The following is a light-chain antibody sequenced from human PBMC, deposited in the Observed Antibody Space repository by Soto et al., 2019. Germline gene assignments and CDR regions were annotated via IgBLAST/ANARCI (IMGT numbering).Light chain of an antibody. V-gene: IGLV2-14*01. CDR1: SSDVGGNNH. CDR2: EVT. J-gene: IGLJ3*02. Sequence: QCALTQPASVTGSPGQSITISCTGTSSDVGGNNHVSWYQQYPGTAPKLMIYEVTDRPSGVSDRFSGSKSGNTASLTISGLQPEDEADYYCTSYTIKRSWVFGGGTKLTVL. CDR3: TSYTIKRSWV.